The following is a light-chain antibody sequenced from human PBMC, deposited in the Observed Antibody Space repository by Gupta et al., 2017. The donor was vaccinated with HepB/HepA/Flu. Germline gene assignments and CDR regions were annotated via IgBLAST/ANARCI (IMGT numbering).Light chain of an antibody. CDR3: REWESSTGV. J-gene: IGLJ2*01. V-gene: IGLV3-1*01. Sequence: SSELTQPPSVSVSPGQTASITRSGDKLGDKYACWYQQRPGQSPGLCSYQDSKRPSGIPERVSGSNSGTTVTMTSSGTQAMEESDYYGREWESSTGVFGGGTKLTVL. CDR1: KLGDKY. CDR2: QDS.